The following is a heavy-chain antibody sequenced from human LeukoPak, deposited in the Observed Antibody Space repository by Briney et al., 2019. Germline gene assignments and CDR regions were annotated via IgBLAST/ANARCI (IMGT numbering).Heavy chain of an antibody. CDR2: ISYDGSNK. Sequence: GRSLRLSCAASGFTFSSYGMHWVRQAPGKGPEWVAVISYDGSNKYYADSVKGRFTISRDNSKNTLYLQMNSLRAEDTAVYYCAKDSSGWYGEGAFDYWGQGTLVTVSS. CDR3: AKDSSGWYGEGAFDY. J-gene: IGHJ4*02. V-gene: IGHV3-30*18. D-gene: IGHD6-19*01. CDR1: GFTFSSYG.